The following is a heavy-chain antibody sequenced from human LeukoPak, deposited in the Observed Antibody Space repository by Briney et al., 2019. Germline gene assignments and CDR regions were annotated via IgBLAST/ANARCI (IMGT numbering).Heavy chain of an antibody. D-gene: IGHD3-22*01. Sequence: ASVKVSCKASGYTFTGYYMHWVRQAPGQGLEWMGWINPNSGGTNYAQKFQGRVTMTRDTSISTAYMELSRLRSDDTAVYYCARDGDSYYYDSSGYYSPDDHFDYWGQGTLATVSS. CDR2: INPNSGGT. CDR1: GYTFTGYY. J-gene: IGHJ4*02. CDR3: ARDGDSYYYDSSGYYSPDDHFDY. V-gene: IGHV1-2*02.